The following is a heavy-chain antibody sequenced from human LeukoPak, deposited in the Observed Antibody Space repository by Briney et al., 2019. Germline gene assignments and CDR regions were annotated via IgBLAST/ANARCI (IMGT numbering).Heavy chain of an antibody. CDR1: GGTFSSYA. J-gene: IGHJ4*02. CDR2: IIPIFGTA. V-gene: IGHV1-69*13. CDR3: ASSSGYDYRLAFYYFDY. Sequence: VASVKVSCKASGGTFSSYAISWVRQAPGQGLEWMGGIIPIFGTANYAQKFQGRVTITADESTSTAYMELSSLRSEDTAVYYCASSSGYDYRLAFYYFDYWGQGTLVTVSS. D-gene: IGHD5-12*01.